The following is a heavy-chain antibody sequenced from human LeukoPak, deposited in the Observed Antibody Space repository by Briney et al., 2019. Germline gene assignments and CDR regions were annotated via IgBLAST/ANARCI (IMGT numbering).Heavy chain of an antibody. CDR2: IRYDGSNK. CDR1: GFTFSSYG. Sequence: GGSLRLFCAASGFTFSSYGMHWVRQAPGKGLERVAFIRYDGSNKYYADSVKGRFTISRDNSKNTLYLQMNSLRAEDTAVYYCASSIDGSRHRRFDYWGQGTLVTVSS. J-gene: IGHJ4*02. V-gene: IGHV3-30*02. D-gene: IGHD5-24*01. CDR3: ASSIDGSRHRRFDY.